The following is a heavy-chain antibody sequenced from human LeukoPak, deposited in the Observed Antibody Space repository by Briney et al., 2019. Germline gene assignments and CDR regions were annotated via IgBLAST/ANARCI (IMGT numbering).Heavy chain of an antibody. CDR3: ARSITGTTLMPDY. D-gene: IGHD1-20*01. CDR2: IYYSGST. V-gene: IGHV4-59*08. Sequence: PSETLSLTCTVSGGSISSYYWSWVRQPPGKGLEWIGYIYYSGSTNYNPSLKSRVTISVDTSKNQFSLKLSSVTAADTAVYYCARSITGTTLMPDYRGQGTLVTVSS. J-gene: IGHJ4*02. CDR1: GGSISSYY.